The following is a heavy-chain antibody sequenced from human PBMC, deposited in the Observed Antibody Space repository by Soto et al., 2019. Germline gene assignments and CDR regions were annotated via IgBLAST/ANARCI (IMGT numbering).Heavy chain of an antibody. CDR3: ARHSSGWYDDD. CDR2: IDPSDSYT. J-gene: IGHJ4*02. CDR1: GYSFTSYE. V-gene: IGHV5-10-1*01. Sequence: DSLTISRKGSGYSFTSYEIIWVRQMPGKGLEWMGRIDPSDSYTNYSPSFQGHVTISADKSISTAYLQWSSLKASDTAMYYCARHSSGWYDDDWAQGTLVTVSS. D-gene: IGHD6-19*01.